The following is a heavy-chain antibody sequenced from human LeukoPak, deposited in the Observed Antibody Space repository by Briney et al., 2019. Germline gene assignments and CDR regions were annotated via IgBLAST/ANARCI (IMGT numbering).Heavy chain of an antibody. D-gene: IGHD6-19*01. CDR3: AREVIAVAGTGNFDY. Sequence: SSETLSLTCTVSGGSISSGSYYWSWIRQPAGKGLEWIGRIYTSGSTNYNPSLKSRVTISVDTSKNQISLKLSSVTAADTAVYYCAREVIAVAGTGNFDYWGQGTLVTVSS. J-gene: IGHJ4*02. CDR2: IYTSGST. V-gene: IGHV4-61*02. CDR1: GGSISSGSYY.